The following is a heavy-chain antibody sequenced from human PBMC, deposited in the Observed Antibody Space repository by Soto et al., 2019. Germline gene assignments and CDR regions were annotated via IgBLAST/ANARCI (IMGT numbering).Heavy chain of an antibody. J-gene: IGHJ6*02. CDR2: ISAYNGNT. CDR3: ARGGGSGWYLDYYYYGMDV. D-gene: IGHD6-19*01. V-gene: IGHV1-18*01. Sequence: ASVKVSCKASGYTFTSYGISWVRQAPGQGLEWMGWISAYNGNTNYAQKLQGRVTMTTDTSTSTAYMELRSLRSDDTAVYYCARGGGSGWYLDYYYYGMDVWGQGTTVTVSS. CDR1: GYTFTSYG.